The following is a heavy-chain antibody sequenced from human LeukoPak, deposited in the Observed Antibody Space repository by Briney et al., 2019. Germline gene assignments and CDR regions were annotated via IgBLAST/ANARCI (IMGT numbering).Heavy chain of an antibody. CDR2: IYPGDSDT. CDR3: ARQYCTNGVCYSQDAFDI. V-gene: IGHV5-51*01. CDR1: GYNFTSYW. D-gene: IGHD2-8*01. J-gene: IGHJ3*02. Sequence: GESLKISCKGSGYNFTSYWIGWVRQMPGKGLEWMGIIYPGDSDTRYSPSFQGQVTISADKSISTAYLQWSSLKASDTAMYYCARQYCTNGVCYSQDAFDIWGQGTMVTVSS.